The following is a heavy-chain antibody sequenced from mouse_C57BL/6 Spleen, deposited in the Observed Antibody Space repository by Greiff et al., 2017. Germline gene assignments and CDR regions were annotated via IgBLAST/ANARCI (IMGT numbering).Heavy chain of an antibody. Sequence: VQLQQSGPGLVKPSQSLSLTCSVTGYSITSGYYWNWIRQFPGNKLEWMGYISYDGSNNYNPSLKNRISITRDTSKNQFFLKLNSVTTEDTATYYCASYYYGSSYVDYWGQGTTLTVSS. CDR2: ISYDGSN. CDR1: GYSITSGYY. V-gene: IGHV3-6*01. J-gene: IGHJ2*01. CDR3: ASYYYGSSYVDY. D-gene: IGHD1-1*01.